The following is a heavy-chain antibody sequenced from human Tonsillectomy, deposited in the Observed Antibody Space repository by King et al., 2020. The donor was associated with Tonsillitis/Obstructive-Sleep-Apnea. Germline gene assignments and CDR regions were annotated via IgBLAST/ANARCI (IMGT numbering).Heavy chain of an antibody. Sequence: VQLVESGGGVVQPGRSLRLSCAASGFSFSSYGMHWVRQAPGKGLEGVAVIWYDGSNKYYADSVKGRFIISRDNSKNTLYMQMNSLRAEDTAVYYCARDWVALDGSLMWGPGTLVTVSS. J-gene: IGHJ4*02. CDR2: IWYDGSNK. CDR3: ARDWVALDGSLM. V-gene: IGHV3-33*01. CDR1: GFSFSSYG. D-gene: IGHD2-8*01.